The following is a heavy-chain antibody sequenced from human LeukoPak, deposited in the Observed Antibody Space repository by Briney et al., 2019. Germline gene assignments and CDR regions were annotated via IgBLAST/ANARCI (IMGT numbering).Heavy chain of an antibody. V-gene: IGHV3-72*01. D-gene: IGHD5-18*01. CDR3: AREQLWSSYYYYYVIDV. Sequence: PGGSLSLSCAASGHTFSDQYMDWAREAPGKGVEGVGRTRKKANSYTTEYAASVKGRFTISRDDSKTSLYLQMNSLKTEDTAVYYCAREQLWSSYYYYYVIDVWGQGTTVTVSS. J-gene: IGHJ6*02. CDR2: TRKKANSYTT. CDR1: GHTFSDQY.